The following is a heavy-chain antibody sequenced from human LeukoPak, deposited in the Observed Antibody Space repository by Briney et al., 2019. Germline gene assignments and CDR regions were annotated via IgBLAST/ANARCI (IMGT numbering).Heavy chain of an antibody. V-gene: IGHV4-34*01. CDR1: GGSFSGYY. D-gene: IGHD2-2*01. Sequence: SETLSLTCAVYGGSFSGYYWSWIRQPPGKGLEWIGEINHSGSTNYNPSLKSRVTISVDTSKNQFSLKLSSVTAADTAVYYCARSHLFIVVVPAANWFDPWGQGTLVTVSS. J-gene: IGHJ5*02. CDR2: INHSGST. CDR3: ARSHLFIVVVPAANWFDP.